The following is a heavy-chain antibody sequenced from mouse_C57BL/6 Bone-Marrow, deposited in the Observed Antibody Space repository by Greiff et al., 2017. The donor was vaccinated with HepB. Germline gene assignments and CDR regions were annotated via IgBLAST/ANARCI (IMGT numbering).Heavy chain of an antibody. CDR3: TTVVATGKNYFDY. J-gene: IGHJ2*01. Sequence: EVMLVESGGGLVQPGGSMKLSCVASGFTFSNYWMNWVRQSPEKGLEWVAQIRLKSDNYATHYAESVKGRFTISRDDSKSSVYLQMNNLRAEDTGIYYCTTVVATGKNYFDYWGQGTTLTVSS. CDR2: IRLKSDNYAT. V-gene: IGHV6-3*01. CDR1: GFTFSNYW. D-gene: IGHD1-1*01.